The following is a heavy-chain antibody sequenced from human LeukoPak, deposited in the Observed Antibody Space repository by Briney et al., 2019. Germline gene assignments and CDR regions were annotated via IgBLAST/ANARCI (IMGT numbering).Heavy chain of an antibody. V-gene: IGHV3-23*01. CDR2: IDGSGDNR. D-gene: IGHD2-2*01. CDR3: AKVQMSTGWTFDF. CDR1: GFTFKNYA. Sequence: GGSLRLSCAASGFTFKNYAMSWVRQAPGKGLEWVSSIDGSGDNRHYADSVKGRFTISRDNSGNTLYLQLRGLGAEDTATYYCAKVQMSTGWTFDFWGQGSLVTVSS. J-gene: IGHJ4*02.